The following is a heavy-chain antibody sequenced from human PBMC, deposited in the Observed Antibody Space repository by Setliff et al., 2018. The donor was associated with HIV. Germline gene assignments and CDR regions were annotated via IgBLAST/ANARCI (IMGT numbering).Heavy chain of an antibody. V-gene: IGHV3-11*04. Sequence: LRLSCTASGFTFRDYYMSWIRQAPGKGLAWVSYISSSGGTKTYADSVKGRFTIYRDDAKNTLYLQMYSLRADDTAVYFCTPGQLWFDFWGQGTPVTVSS. CDR1: GFTFRDYY. CDR2: ISSSGGTK. CDR3: TPGQLWFDF. J-gene: IGHJ4*02. D-gene: IGHD5-18*01.